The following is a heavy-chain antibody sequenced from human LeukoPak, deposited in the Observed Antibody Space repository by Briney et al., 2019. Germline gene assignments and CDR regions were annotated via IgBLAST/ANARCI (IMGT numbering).Heavy chain of an antibody. CDR1: GFTFRGYA. V-gene: IGHV3-23*01. D-gene: IGHD6-19*01. J-gene: IGHJ6*02. Sequence: PGASLRLSCAASGFTFRGYAMTWVRQSPGKGLEWVSTISGSGGSTYYADSVKGRFTISRDNSKNTLFLQMNSLRAEDTAVYYCAKNVEVAGTWYYYDGMDVWGQGTTVTASS. CDR3: AKNVEVAGTWYYYDGMDV. CDR2: ISGSGGST.